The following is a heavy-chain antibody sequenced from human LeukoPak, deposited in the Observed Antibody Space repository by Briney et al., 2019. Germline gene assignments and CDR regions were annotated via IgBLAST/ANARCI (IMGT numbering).Heavy chain of an antibody. J-gene: IGHJ4*02. CDR1: GGSFSGYC. CDR3: ARKLRSGSYYLGAWGYFDY. V-gene: IGHV4-34*01. D-gene: IGHD1-26*01. Sequence: SETLSLTCAVYGGSFSGYCWSWIRQPPGKGLEWIGEINHSGSTNYNPSLKSRVTISVDTSKNQFSLKLSSVTAADTAVYYCARKLRSGSYYLGAWGYFDYWGQGTLVTVSS. CDR2: INHSGST.